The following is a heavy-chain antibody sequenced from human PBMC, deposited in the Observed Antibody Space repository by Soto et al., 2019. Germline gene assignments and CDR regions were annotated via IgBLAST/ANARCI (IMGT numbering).Heavy chain of an antibody. CDR1: GFTFSSYG. V-gene: IGHV3-33*01. Sequence: GGSLRLSCAASGFTFSSYGMHWVRQAPGKGLEWVAVIWYDGSNTYYADSVKGRFTISRDNSKNTLYLQMNSLKTEDTAVYYCTTAGVRGVIIETYYYYYYMDVWGKGTTVTVSS. CDR2: IWYDGSNT. D-gene: IGHD3-10*01. J-gene: IGHJ6*03. CDR3: TTAGVRGVIIETYYYYYYMDV.